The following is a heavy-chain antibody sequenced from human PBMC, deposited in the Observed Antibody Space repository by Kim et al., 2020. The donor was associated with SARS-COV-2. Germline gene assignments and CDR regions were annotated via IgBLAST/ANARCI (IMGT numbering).Heavy chain of an antibody. CDR1: GFTFDDYS. J-gene: IGHJ2*01. CDR3: AKDASLGWYFDL. V-gene: IGHV3-9*01. CDR2: ISWNSGTI. Sequence: GGSLRLSCVASGFTFDDYSMHWVRQAPGKGLEWVSFISWNSGTIGYADSVKGRFTISRDNAKNSLYLQMNSLRTEDTAFYYCAKDASLGWYFDLWGRGTLVTVSS.